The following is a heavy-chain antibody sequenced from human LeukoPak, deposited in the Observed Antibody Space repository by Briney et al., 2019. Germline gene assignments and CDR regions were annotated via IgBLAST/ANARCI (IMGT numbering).Heavy chain of an antibody. D-gene: IGHD3-10*01. CDR2: ISAYNGNT. J-gene: IGHJ4*02. CDR3: ARDRTALWFRESTN. Sequence: ASVKVSCKASGYTFTSYGISWVRQAPGQGLEWMGWISAYNGNTNYAQKLQGRVTMTTDTSTSTAYMELRSLRSDDTAVYYCARDRTALWFRESTNWGQGTLVTVSS. CDR1: GYTFTSYG. V-gene: IGHV1-18*01.